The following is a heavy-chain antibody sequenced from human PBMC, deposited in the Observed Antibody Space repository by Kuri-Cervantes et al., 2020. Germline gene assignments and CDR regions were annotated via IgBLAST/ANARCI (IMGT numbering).Heavy chain of an antibody. CDR2: ISYDGSNK. Sequence: GESLKISCAASGFTFSSYAMHWVRQAPGKGLEWVAVISYDGSNKYYADSVKGRFTISRDNSKNTLYLQVNSLRAEDAAVYYCAREGRPPSSPHAFDIWGQGTMVTVSS. J-gene: IGHJ3*02. CDR1: GFTFSSYA. CDR3: AREGRPPSSPHAFDI. V-gene: IGHV3-30-3*01.